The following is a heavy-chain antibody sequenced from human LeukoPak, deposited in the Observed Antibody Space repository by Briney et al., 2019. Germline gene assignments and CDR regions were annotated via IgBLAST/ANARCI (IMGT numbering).Heavy chain of an antibody. CDR3: ARDSVDNCSGGSCYSGGLDP. CDR1: GGSISSGSYY. D-gene: IGHD2-15*01. Sequence: SQTLSLTCTVSGGSISSGSYYWSWIRQPAGKGLEWIGRIYTSGSTNYNPSLKGRVTISVDTSKNQFSLKLSSVTAADTAVYYCARDSVDNCSGGSCYSGGLDPWGQGTLVTVSS. J-gene: IGHJ5*02. CDR2: IYTSGST. V-gene: IGHV4-61*02.